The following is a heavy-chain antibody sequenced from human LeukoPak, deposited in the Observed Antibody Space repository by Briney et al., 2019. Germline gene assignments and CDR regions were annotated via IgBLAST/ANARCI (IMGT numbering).Heavy chain of an antibody. D-gene: IGHD5-24*01. CDR3: ARGRTQLPFDY. Sequence: SETLSLTCTVSGDSISSGGYYWSWIRQHPGKGLEWIGYIYYSGSTYYNPSLKSRVTISADTSKKQFSLKLSSVTAADMAVYYCARGRTQLPFDYWGQGTLVTVSS. V-gene: IGHV4-31*03. CDR1: GDSISSGGYY. CDR2: IYYSGST. J-gene: IGHJ4*02.